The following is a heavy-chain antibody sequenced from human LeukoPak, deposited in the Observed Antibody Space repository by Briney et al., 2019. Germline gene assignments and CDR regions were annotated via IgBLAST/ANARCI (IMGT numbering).Heavy chain of an antibody. Sequence: GRSLRLSCAASGFTFSSYGMHWVRQAPGKGLEWLAIISYDGSIKYYADSVKGRLTISRDNSKNTLYLQMHSLKAEDTALYYCANEGWFTKAFDYWGQGILVTVSS. V-gene: IGHV3-30*18. CDR2: ISYDGSIK. CDR1: GFTFSSYG. J-gene: IGHJ4*02. D-gene: IGHD2-15*01. CDR3: ANEGWFTKAFDY.